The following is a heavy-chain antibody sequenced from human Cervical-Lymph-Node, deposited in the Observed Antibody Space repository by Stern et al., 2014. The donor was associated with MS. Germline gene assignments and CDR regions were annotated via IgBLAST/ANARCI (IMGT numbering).Heavy chain of an antibody. V-gene: IGHV1-3*01. D-gene: IGHD2-15*01. CDR2: INAGNGNT. CDR1: GYTFTSYA. CDR3: ARGYCSGGSCYWFDP. Sequence: QVQLVQSGAEVKKPGASVKVSCKASGYTFTSYAMHWVRQAPGQRLEWMGWINAGNGNTKYSQKFQGRVTITRDTSASTAYMELSSLRSEDTAVYYCARGYCSGGSCYWFDPWGQGTLVTVSS. J-gene: IGHJ5*02.